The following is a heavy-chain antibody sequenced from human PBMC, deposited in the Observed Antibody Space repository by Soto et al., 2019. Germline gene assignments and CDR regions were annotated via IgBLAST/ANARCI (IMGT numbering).Heavy chain of an antibody. CDR2: VNPNSGGT. V-gene: IGHV1-2*02. CDR3: GRDRRYASRGYYSASYDMDV. Sequence: ASVKVSCKASGYTFTGYYMHWVRQAPGQGLEWMRWVNPNSGGTNSAQKFQGRVTMARATSIITTSMELSRLRSDDTAVYYCGRDRRYASRGYYSASYDMDVWGTWTFVTVSS. D-gene: IGHD3-22*01. J-gene: IGHJ6*04. CDR1: GYTFTGYY.